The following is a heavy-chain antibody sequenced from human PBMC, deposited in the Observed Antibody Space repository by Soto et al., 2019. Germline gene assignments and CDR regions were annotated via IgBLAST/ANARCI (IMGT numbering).Heavy chain of an antibody. D-gene: IGHD2-2*01. J-gene: IGHJ4*02. CDR2: INPSGGST. CDR3: ARDGVLVPAALYYFDY. Sequence: ASVKVSCKASGYTFTSYYMHWVRQAPGQGLEWMGIINPSGGSTSYAQKFQGRVTMTRDTSTSTVYMELSSLRSEDTAVYYCARDGVLVPAALYYFDYWGQGSLVIVSS. V-gene: IGHV1-46*01. CDR1: GYTFTSYY.